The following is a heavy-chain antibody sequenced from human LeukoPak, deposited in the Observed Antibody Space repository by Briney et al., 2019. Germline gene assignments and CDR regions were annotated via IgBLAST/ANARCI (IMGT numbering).Heavy chain of an antibody. D-gene: IGHD6-13*01. CDR2: ISAYNGNT. J-gene: IGHJ4*02. CDR3: ARVILYSGSLDY. CDR1: VYTFTSYG. Sequence: ASVKVSCKASVYTFTSYGISWVRPAPGQGLEWMGWISAYNGNTNYAQKLQGRVTMTTDTSTSTAYMELRSLRSDDTAVYYCARVILYSGSLDYWGQGTLVTVSS. V-gene: IGHV1-18*01.